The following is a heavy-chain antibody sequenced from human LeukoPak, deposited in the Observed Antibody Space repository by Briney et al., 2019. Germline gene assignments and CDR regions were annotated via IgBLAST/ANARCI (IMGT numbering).Heavy chain of an antibody. D-gene: IGHD2-2*02. CDR2: INHSGST. Sequence: SETLSLTCAVYGGSFSGYYWSWIRQPPGKGLEWIGEINHSGSTNYNPSLKSRVTISVDTSKNQFSLKLSSVTAADTAVYYCARGPYCSSTSCYRRLLDYWGQGTLATVSS. CDR1: GGSFSGYY. V-gene: IGHV4-34*01. CDR3: ARGPYCSSTSCYRRLLDY. J-gene: IGHJ4*02.